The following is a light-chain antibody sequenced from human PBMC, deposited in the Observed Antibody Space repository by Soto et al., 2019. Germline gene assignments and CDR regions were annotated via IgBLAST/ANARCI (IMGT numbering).Light chain of an antibody. V-gene: IGLV2-14*01. CDR1: SSDVGGYKH. Sequence: QSLLTQPASVSVSPGQSITISCTGTSSDVGGYKHVSWYQHHPGKAPKLMIYEVSNRPSGVSNRFSGSKSGYTASLTISGLQAEDEADYYCNSQRSSGTRVFGTGTKVTVL. CDR3: NSQRSSGTRV. J-gene: IGLJ1*01. CDR2: EVS.